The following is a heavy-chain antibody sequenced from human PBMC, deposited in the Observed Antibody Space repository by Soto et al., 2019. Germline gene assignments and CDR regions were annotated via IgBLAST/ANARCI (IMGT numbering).Heavy chain of an antibody. V-gene: IGHV3-7*01. D-gene: IGHD6-19*01. CDR3: SRDIAVAGTAAFDI. CDR2: IKQDGSEK. J-gene: IGHJ3*02. CDR1: GFTFSRYW. Sequence: PGGSLRLSCVASGFTFSRYWMSWVRQAPGKGLEWVANIKQDGSEKYYVDSVKGRFTISRDNAKNSLYLQMNSLRAEDTVVYYCSRDIAVAGTAAFDIWRQGTMVTVSS.